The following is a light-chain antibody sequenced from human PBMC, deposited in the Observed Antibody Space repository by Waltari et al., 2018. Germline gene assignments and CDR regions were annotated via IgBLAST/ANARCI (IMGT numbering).Light chain of an antibody. CDR2: ETS. CDR1: QSGNRC. CDR3: QQYVNYWT. J-gene: IGKJ1*01. V-gene: IGKV1-5*03. Sequence: DIQMTQSPSTLSASVGDRVNITCRASQSGNRCLGWYLQNPGKAPELLIYETSNLESGVPSRFSGSGSGKEFTLTISSLQPDDFGTYYCQQYVNYWTFGQGTKVEIK.